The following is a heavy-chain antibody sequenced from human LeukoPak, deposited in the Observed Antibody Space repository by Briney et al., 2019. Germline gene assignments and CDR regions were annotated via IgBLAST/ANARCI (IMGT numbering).Heavy chain of an antibody. J-gene: IGHJ4*02. CDR2: IYYSGST. D-gene: IGHD5-24*01. V-gene: IGHV4-59*01. CDR3: ARGRRDGYIPS. CDR1: GGSISSYY. Sequence: PSETLSLTCTVSGGSISSYYWSWIRQPPGKGLEWIGYIYYSGSTNYNPSLKSRVTISVDTSKNQFSLKLSSVTAADTAVYYCARGRRDGYIPSWGQGTLVTVSS.